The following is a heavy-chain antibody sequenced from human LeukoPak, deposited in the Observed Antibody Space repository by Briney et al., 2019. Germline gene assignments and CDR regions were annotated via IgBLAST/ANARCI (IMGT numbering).Heavy chain of an antibody. CDR3: TTLTMIRRDHADY. V-gene: IGHV3-15*01. Sequence: GGSLRLSCAASGFTFNIAWMNWVRQAPGRGLEWVGRIKSKTDGGTTDYAAPVKGRFTISRDDSKNTLYLQMNSLKTEDTGLYYCTTLTMIRRDHADYWGQGTLVTVSS. J-gene: IGHJ4*02. D-gene: IGHD3-10*01. CDR2: IKSKTDGGTT. CDR1: GFTFNIAW.